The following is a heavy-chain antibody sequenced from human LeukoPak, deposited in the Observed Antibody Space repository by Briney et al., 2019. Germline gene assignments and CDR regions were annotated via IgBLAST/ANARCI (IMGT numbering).Heavy chain of an antibody. Sequence: GGSLRLSCAASGFTFSSYGMHWVRQAPGKGLEWVAVISYDGSNKYYADSVKGRFTISRDNSKNTLYLQMNSLRAEDTAVYYCAKDQSGYAPSHFDYWGQGTLVTVSS. V-gene: IGHV3-30*18. D-gene: IGHD3-22*01. CDR2: ISYDGSNK. CDR1: GFTFSSYG. CDR3: AKDQSGYAPSHFDY. J-gene: IGHJ4*02.